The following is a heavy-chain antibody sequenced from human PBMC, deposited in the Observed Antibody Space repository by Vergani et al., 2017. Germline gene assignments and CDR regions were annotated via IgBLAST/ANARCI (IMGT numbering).Heavy chain of an antibody. CDR2: IRSDESRR. D-gene: IGHD6-19*01. CDR3: ASPRWGRILDIAVLGGGFNS. CDR1: GFTFNSYG. J-gene: IGHJ4*02. V-gene: IGHV3-30*02. Sequence: QVQLVESGGGVVQPGGSLRLSCAASGFTFNSYGMHWVRQAPGKGLEWVASIRSDESRRWYGDSIGGPFTISRDNSKNTRFLQMNSLRAEYTAVYYCASPRWGRILDIAVLGGGFNSWGQGTLVTVSS.